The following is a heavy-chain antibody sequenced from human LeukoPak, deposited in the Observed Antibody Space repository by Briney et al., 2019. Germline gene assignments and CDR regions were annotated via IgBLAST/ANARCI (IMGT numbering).Heavy chain of an antibody. D-gene: IGHD2-2*01. CDR2: IFHAGTT. CDR3: MRTYCSNISCFYFDY. V-gene: IGHV4-4*02. J-gene: IGHJ4*02. Sequence: PSGTLSLTCAVSGASISSSNWWSWARQPPGKGLEWIGEIFHAGTTNYNPSLQSRVTISVDNSRNQFSLKLTSVTAADTAVYYCMRTYCSNISCFYFDYWGQGTLVTVS. CDR1: GASISSSNW.